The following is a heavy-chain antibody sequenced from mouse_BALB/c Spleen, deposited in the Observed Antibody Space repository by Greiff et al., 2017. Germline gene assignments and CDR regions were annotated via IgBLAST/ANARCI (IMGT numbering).Heavy chain of an antibody. CDR2: IDPANGNT. CDR1: GFNIKDTY. Sequence: VQLKQSGAELVKPGASVKLSCTASGFNIKDTYMHWVKQRPEQGLEWIGRIDPANGNTKYDPKFQGKATITADTSSNTAYLQLSSLTSEDTAVYYCARRNYRYDVDYWGQGTSVTVSS. V-gene: IGHV14-3*02. J-gene: IGHJ4*01. CDR3: ARRNYRYDVDY. D-gene: IGHD2-14*01.